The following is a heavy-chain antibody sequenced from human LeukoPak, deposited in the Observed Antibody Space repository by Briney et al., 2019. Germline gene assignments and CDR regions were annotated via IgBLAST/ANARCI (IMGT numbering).Heavy chain of an antibody. D-gene: IGHD2-15*01. CDR2: VNPNSGHT. J-gene: IGHJ4*02. CDR1: GYAFTSYD. V-gene: IGHV1-8*01. Sequence: VASVKVSCKASGYAFTSYDINWVRQATGQGLEWMGWVNPNSGHTGFAQKFQGRVSMTSNTSISTAYMEVRSLRSEDTAVYYCARGAPGSSCSGGSCPYSDYWGQGTLVSVSS. CDR3: ARGAPGSSCSGGSCPYSDY.